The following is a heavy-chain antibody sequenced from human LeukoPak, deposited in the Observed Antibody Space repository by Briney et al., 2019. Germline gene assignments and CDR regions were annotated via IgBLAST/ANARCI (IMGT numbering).Heavy chain of an antibody. V-gene: IGHV1-18*01. D-gene: IGHD3-9*01. J-gene: IGHJ6*02. CDR1: GYTFTSYG. CDR3: AREGSSLLRYFDWSQYYYYGMDV. Sequence: ASVKVSCKASGYTFTSYGISWVRQAPGQGLEWMGWISAYNGNTNYAQKLQGRVTMTTDTSTSTAYMGLRSLRSDDTAVYYYAREGSSLLRYFDWSQYYYYGMDVWGQGTTVTVSS. CDR2: ISAYNGNT.